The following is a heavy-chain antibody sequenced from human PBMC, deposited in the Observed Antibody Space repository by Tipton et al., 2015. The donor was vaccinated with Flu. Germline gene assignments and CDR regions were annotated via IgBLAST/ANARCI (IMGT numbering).Heavy chain of an antibody. CDR2: ISVYNGHT. D-gene: IGHD3-16*02. CDR3: ARDIGRFAYYYHGMDV. J-gene: IGHJ6*02. CDR1: GGPFSSYA. Sequence: QLVQSGAEVKKPGSSVKVSCKASGGPFSSYAINWVRQAPGQGLEWMGWISVYNGHTSYAQKFQGRVTMTTDTSTSTVYMELRSLRSDDTAVYYCARDIGRFAYYYHGMDVWGQGTTVTVS. V-gene: IGHV1-18*04.